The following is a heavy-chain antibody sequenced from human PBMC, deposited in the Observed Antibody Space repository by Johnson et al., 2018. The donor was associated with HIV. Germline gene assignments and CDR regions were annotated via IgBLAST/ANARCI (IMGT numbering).Heavy chain of an antibody. CDR1: GFTVSSNY. D-gene: IGHD1-1*01. J-gene: IGHJ3*02. Sequence: VQLVESGGGVVQPGRSLRLSCAASGFTVSSNYMSWVRQAPGKGLEWVSVIYRAGSTYYADSVKDRFTISRDISKNTIYLQMNSLRADDTAMYYCARDGTETGPDDAFDIWGQGTKVTVSS. CDR2: IYRAGST. CDR3: ARDGTETGPDDAFDI. V-gene: IGHV3-66*01.